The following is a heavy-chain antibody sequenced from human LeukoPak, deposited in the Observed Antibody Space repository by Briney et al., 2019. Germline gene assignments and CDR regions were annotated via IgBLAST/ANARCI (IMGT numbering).Heavy chain of an antibody. CDR3: ATRIRGVIY. Sequence: ASVTVSCKASGYTFTSYGISWVRQAPGQGLEWMGWMNPNSGNTGYAQKFQGRVTMTRNTSISTTYLELSSLRSEDTAIYYCATRIRGVIYWGQGTLVTVSS. J-gene: IGHJ4*02. CDR2: MNPNSGNT. V-gene: IGHV1-8*02. CDR1: GYTFTSYG. D-gene: IGHD2/OR15-2a*01.